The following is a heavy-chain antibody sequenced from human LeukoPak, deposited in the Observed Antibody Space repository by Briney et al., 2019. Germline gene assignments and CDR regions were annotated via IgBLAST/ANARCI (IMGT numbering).Heavy chain of an antibody. CDR2: FHNSGTS. J-gene: IGHJ6*03. V-gene: IGHV4-4*08. CDR3: ARASDYDFWSGNYYMDV. Sequence: SETLSLTCTVSDDSISDYYRGWIRQPPGKGLEWIGYFHNSGTSTYNPSLKSRVTISVDTSKNHFSLKLSSVTAADTAVYYCARASDYDFWSGNYYMDVWGKGTTVTVSS. D-gene: IGHD3-3*01. CDR1: DDSISDYY.